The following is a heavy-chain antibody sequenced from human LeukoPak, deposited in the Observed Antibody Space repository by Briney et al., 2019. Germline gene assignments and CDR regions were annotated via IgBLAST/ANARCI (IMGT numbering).Heavy chain of an antibody. J-gene: IGHJ3*02. CDR2: INHSGST. V-gene: IGHV4-34*01. Sequence: SETLSLTCAVYGGSFSGYYWSWIRQPPGKGLEWIGEINHSGSTNYNPSLKSRVTISVDTSKNQFSLKLSSVTAADTAVYYCARHIAAAGGAFDIWGQGTVVTVSS. CDR1: GGSFSGYY. CDR3: ARHIAAAGGAFDI. D-gene: IGHD6-13*01.